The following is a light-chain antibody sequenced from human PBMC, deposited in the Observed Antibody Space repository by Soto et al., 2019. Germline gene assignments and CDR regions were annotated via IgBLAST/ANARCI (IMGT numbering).Light chain of an antibody. CDR2: DVS. J-gene: IGLJ1*01. CDR3: SSYTTSNTRQIF. CDR1: SSDVGGYNY. V-gene: IGLV2-14*03. Sequence: QSALTQPASVSASPGQSITLSCTGTSSDVGGYNYVSWYQHHPGKAPKLMIYDVSNRPSGVSNRFSGSKSGNTASLTISGLQPEDEADYYCSSYTTSNTRQIFLGTGTKVTVL.